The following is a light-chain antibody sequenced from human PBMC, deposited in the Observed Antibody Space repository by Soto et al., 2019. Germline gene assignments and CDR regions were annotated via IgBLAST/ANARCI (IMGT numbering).Light chain of an antibody. J-gene: IGKJ5*01. CDR3: QHFGDSPIT. Sequence: IVLTQSPGTLSLSPGERATLSCRASQSVSSYLAWYQQKPGQAPSLLIYDASNRATGIPARFSGTGSGTDFTLTISRLEPEDFAVYYCQHFGDSPITFGQGTRLEI. V-gene: IGKV3-11*01. CDR2: DAS. CDR1: QSVSSY.